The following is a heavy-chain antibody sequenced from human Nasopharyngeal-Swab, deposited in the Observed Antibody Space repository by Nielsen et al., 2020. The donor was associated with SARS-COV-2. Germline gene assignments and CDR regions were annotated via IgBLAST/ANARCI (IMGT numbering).Heavy chain of an antibody. Sequence: ETLSLTCSVSGGSISGYSLSWIRQPAGEGLEWIGRVYTSGSTNYNPSLKSRVTISIDMSKNQFSLELRSVTAADTAFYYCARSGTTKYGLDVWGQGTTVIVSS. D-gene: IGHD1-1*01. CDR3: ARSGTTKYGLDV. V-gene: IGHV4-4*07. CDR2: VYTSGST. CDR1: GGSISGYS. J-gene: IGHJ6*01.